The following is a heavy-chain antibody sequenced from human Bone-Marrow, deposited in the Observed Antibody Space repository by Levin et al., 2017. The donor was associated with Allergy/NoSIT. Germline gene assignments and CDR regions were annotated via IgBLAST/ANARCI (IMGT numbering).Heavy chain of an antibody. CDR2: IGSSDSTI. J-gene: IGHJ6*02. D-gene: IGHD2-2*01. CDR3: ARDGSKYCSSTSCYSGHDDYGMDV. Sequence: PGGSLRLSCAASGFTFSDYYMSWIRQAPGKGLEWVSYIGSSDSTIYYADSVKGRFTISRDNARNALYLQMNSLRDEDTAVYYCARDGSKYCSSTSCYSGHDDYGMDVWGQGTTVTVSS. V-gene: IGHV3-11*01. CDR1: GFTFSDYY.